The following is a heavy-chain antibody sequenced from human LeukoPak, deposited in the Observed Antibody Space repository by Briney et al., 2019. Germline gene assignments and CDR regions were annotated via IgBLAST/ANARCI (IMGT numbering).Heavy chain of an antibody. D-gene: IGHD1-26*01. V-gene: IGHV3-30*02. CDR3: ARVGGSYSRTNDY. CDR1: GFPLSTYG. CDR2: IHYDGYTT. J-gene: IGHJ4*02. Sequence: GGSLRLSCVTSGFPLSTYGVHWVRQAPGSGLEWLAYIHYDGYTTNYADSVKGRFTISRENSKNTLYLQMNSLRTDDTAVYYCARVGGSYSRTNDYWGQGTLVTVSS.